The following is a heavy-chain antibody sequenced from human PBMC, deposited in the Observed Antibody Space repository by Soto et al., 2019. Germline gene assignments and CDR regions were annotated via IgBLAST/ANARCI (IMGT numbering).Heavy chain of an antibody. CDR1: GYTFTSYG. J-gene: IGHJ5*02. Sequence: ASVKVSCKASGYTFTSYGISWVRQAPGQGLEWMGWISAYNGNTNYAQKLQGRVTMTTDTSTSTAYMELRSLRSDDTAVYYCARVRLTYYYDSSGQNWFDPWGQGTLVTVSS. CDR2: ISAYNGNT. D-gene: IGHD3-22*01. V-gene: IGHV1-18*01. CDR3: ARVRLTYYYDSSGQNWFDP.